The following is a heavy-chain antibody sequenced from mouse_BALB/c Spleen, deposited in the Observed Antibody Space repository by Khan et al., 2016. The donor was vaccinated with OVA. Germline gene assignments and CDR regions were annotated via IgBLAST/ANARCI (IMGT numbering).Heavy chain of an antibody. V-gene: IGHV1-9*01. CDR3: ARGGYGGFAY. J-gene: IGHJ3*01. D-gene: IGHD2-2*01. CDR2: IFPGSVST. CDR1: GYTFSSYW. Sequence: QVQLQQSGGDLMKPGASVKISCKATGYTFSSYWIEWVKQRPGHGLEWIGQIFPGSVSTTYNEKFKGKATFTADNSSNTAYMQLSSLTSEDSSVYYCARGGYGGFAYWGQGTLVTVSA.